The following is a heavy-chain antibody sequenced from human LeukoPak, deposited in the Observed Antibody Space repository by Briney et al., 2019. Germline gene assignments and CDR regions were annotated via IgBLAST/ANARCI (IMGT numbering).Heavy chain of an antibody. J-gene: IGHJ4*02. V-gene: IGHV3-53*01. D-gene: IGHD3-22*01. CDR2: IYSGGSK. CDR3: ARERLNYYDSSGPFDY. Sequence: IYSGGSKYYADSVKGRFTTSRDNSKNTVYLQMNSLRAEDTAVYYCARERLNYYDSSGPFDYWGQGTLVTVSS.